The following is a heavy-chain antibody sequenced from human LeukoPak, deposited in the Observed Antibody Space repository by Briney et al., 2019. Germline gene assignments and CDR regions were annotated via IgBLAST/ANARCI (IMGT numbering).Heavy chain of an antibody. D-gene: IGHD3-16*02. V-gene: IGHV3-9*01. J-gene: IGHJ4*02. CDR2: ISWNSGSI. Sequence: PGGSLRLSCAASGFTFSSYSMNWVRQAPGKGLEWVSGISWNSGSIAYGDSLKGRFTISRDNAKNSLYLQMNSLRAEDTALYYCAREGYDYVWGSYRPRGLYFDYWGQGTLVTVSS. CDR1: GFTFSSYS. CDR3: AREGYDYVWGSYRPRGLYFDY.